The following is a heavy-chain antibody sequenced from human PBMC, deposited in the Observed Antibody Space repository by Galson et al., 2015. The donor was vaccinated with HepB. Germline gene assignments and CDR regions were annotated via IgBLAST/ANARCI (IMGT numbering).Heavy chain of an antibody. CDR3: AKESTSTRYDILTASISLRTYYGMDV. V-gene: IGHV3-9*01. CDR1: GFTFDDYA. Sequence: SLRLSCAASGFTFDDYAMHWVRQAPGKGLEWVSGISWNSGSIGYADSVKGRFTISRDNAKNSLYLQMNSLRAEDTALYYCAKESTSTRYDILTASISLRTYYGMDVWGQGTTVTVSS. D-gene: IGHD3-9*01. CDR2: ISWNSGSI. J-gene: IGHJ6*02.